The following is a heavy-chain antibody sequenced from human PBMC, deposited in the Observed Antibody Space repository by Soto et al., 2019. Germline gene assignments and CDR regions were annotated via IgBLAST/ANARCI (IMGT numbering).Heavy chain of an antibody. CDR3: ARNSLRTIFGVVVLGRATSNWFDP. Sequence: SVKFSCTASGGTFSSYAISWVRQAPGQGLEWMGGIIPIFGTANYAQKFQGRVTITADESTSTAYMELSSLRSEDTAVYYCARNSLRTIFGVVVLGRATSNWFDPWGQGTLVTVSS. CDR1: GGTFSSYA. J-gene: IGHJ5*02. D-gene: IGHD3-3*01. V-gene: IGHV1-69*13. CDR2: IIPIFGTA.